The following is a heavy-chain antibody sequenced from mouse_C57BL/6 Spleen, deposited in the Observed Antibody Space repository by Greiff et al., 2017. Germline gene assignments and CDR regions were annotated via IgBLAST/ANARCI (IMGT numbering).Heavy chain of an antibody. D-gene: IGHD1-1*01. J-gene: IGHJ2*01. CDR1: GFNIKDDY. CDR3: KTYYYGSTPFDY. V-gene: IGHV14-4*01. CDR2: IDPENGDT. Sequence: EVQLQESGAELVRPGASVKLSCTASGFNIKDDYMHWVKQRPEQGLEWIGWIDPENGDTEYASKFQGKATITADTSSNTAYLQLSSLTSEDTAVYYGKTYYYGSTPFDYWGQGTTLTVSS.